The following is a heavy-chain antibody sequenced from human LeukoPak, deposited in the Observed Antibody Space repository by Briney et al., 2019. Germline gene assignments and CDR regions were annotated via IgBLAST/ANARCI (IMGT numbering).Heavy chain of an antibody. CDR3: ARGTYYDILTDY. Sequence: PGGSLRLSCAASGFTFSDYYMSWIRQAPGKGLEWVANIKTDGSQIYYVDSVKGRFTISRDNAKNSLYLQMNSLRAEDTAVYYCARGTYYDILTDYWGQGTLVTVSS. J-gene: IGHJ4*02. CDR2: IKTDGSQI. D-gene: IGHD3-9*01. V-gene: IGHV3-7*03. CDR1: GFTFSDYY.